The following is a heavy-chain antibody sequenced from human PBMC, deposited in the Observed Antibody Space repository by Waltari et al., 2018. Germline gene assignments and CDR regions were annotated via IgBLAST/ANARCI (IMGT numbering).Heavy chain of an antibody. CDR2: ISYNERNI. J-gene: IGHJ6*02. V-gene: IGHV3-30*09. CDR3: ARDYCDRTNCHGMDV. Sequence: QVQLVEAGGDVVQPGRSLRLSCAPPASPVSSSALHWVRQAPGKGLEWVAVISYNERNIYYVDSVKGRFAISRDNSKKMLYLQMNSLRPEDTAVYYCARDYCDRTNCHGMDVWGQGTTVTVSS. D-gene: IGHD3-22*01. CDR1: ASPVSSSA.